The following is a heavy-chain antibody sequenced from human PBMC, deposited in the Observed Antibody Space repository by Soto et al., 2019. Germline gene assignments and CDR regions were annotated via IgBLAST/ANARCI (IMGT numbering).Heavy chain of an antibody. V-gene: IGHV4-4*07. D-gene: IGHD5-12*01. CDR2: IFSSGST. CDR1: GGSINTFY. J-gene: IGHJ4*02. Sequence: SETLSLTCPFSGGSINTFYWSWVRQTAGKGLEWIGRIFSSGSTSFNPSLESRVAMSVDTSKNHFSLNLSSVTAADMAVYYCAREGSYSAYNFAHGIQLWSFDFWGQGALVTAPQ. CDR3: AREGSYSAYNFAHGIQLWSFDF.